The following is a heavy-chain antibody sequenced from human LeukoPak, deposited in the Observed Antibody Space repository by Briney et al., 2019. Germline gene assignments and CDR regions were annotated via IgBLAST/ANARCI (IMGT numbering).Heavy chain of an antibody. CDR1: GFTFSSYA. CDR3: ARGRTYYYDSSGYFDY. D-gene: IGHD3-22*01. Sequence: GGSLRLSCAASGFTFSSYAMSWVRQAPGKGLEWVSAISGSGGSTYYADSVKGRSTISRDNSKNTLYLQMNSLRAEDTAVYYCARGRTYYYDSSGYFDYWGQGTLVTVSS. V-gene: IGHV3-23*01. J-gene: IGHJ4*02. CDR2: ISGSGGST.